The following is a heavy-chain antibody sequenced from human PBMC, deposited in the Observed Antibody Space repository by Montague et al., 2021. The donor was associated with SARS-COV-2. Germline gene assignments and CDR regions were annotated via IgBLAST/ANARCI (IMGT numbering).Heavy chain of an antibody. Sequence: TLSPTCSVSGGSISSGGYYWSWIRHHPGKGLEWIGYIYYTGRTYYNPSLKSRVSMSVDTSNNQFSLCLSSLTAADTAVFYCARVKVGATNLIYFDYWGQGTLVTVSS. V-gene: IGHV4-31*03. D-gene: IGHD1-26*01. CDR2: IYYTGRT. J-gene: IGHJ4*02. CDR1: GGSISSGGYY. CDR3: ARVKVGATNLIYFDY.